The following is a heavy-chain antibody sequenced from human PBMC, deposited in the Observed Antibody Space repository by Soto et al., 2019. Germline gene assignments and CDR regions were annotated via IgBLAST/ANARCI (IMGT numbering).Heavy chain of an antibody. CDR3: ARGPRGGWYYDSTEDY. J-gene: IGHJ4*02. D-gene: IGHD3-22*01. V-gene: IGHV3-30-3*01. CDR1: GFTFSSYA. CDR2: ISYDGSNK. Sequence: QVQLVESGGGVVQPGRSLRLSCAASGFTFSSYAMHWVRQAPGKGLEWVAVISYDGSNKYYADSVKGRFTISRDNSKNTLYLQMNSLRAEDTAVYYCARGPRGGWYYDSTEDYWGQGTLVTVSS.